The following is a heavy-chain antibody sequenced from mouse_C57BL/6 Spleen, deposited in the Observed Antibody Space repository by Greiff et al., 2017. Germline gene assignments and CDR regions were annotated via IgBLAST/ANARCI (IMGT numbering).Heavy chain of an antibody. J-gene: IGHJ2*01. CDR2: IDPNSGGT. CDR1: GYTFTSYW. Sequence: VQLQQPGAELVKPGASVKLSCKASGYTFTSYWMHWVKQRPGRGLEWIGRIDPNSGGTKYNEKFKSKATLTVDKPSSTAYMQLSSLTSEDSAVYYCARDEGVGYDEEYFDYWGQGTTLTVSS. D-gene: IGHD2-2*01. CDR3: ARDEGVGYDEEYFDY. V-gene: IGHV1-72*01.